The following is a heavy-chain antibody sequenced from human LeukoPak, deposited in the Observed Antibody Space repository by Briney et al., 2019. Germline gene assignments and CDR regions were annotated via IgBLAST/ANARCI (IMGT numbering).Heavy chain of an antibody. D-gene: IGHD6-19*01. Sequence: KSSETLSLTCTVSGGSISSSSHYWGWIRQPPGRGLEWIGSIYYSGSTYYNPSLKSRVTISVDTSKNQFSLKLSSVTAADTAVYYCARPKQVAGVFDYWGQGTLVTVSS. CDR2: IYYSGST. CDR1: GGSISSSSHY. V-gene: IGHV4-39*01. J-gene: IGHJ4*02. CDR3: ARPKQVAGVFDY.